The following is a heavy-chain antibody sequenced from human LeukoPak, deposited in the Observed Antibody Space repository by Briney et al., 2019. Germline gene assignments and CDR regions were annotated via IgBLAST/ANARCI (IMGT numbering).Heavy chain of an antibody. CDR2: IYHSGST. D-gene: IGHD2-2*01. J-gene: IGHJ4*02. Sequence: SETLSLTCTVSGGSISSSSYYWGWIRQPPGKGLEWIGSIYHSGSTYYNPSLKSRVSISVDTSKNQFSLKLSSVTAADTAVYYCARPQYSSSYYFDYWGQGTLVTVSS. CDR1: GGSISSSSYY. V-gene: IGHV4-39*01. CDR3: ARPQYSSSYYFDY.